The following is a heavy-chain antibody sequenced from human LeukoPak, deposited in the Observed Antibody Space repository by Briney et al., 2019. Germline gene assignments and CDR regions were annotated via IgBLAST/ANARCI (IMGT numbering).Heavy chain of an antibody. CDR3: ARRTVTTDY. J-gene: IGHJ4*02. CDR2: ISSSGSTI. V-gene: IGHV3-48*04. D-gene: IGHD4-17*01. Sequence: GGSLRLSCGASGFTFSSYGMHWVRQAPGKGLEWVSYISSSGSTIYYADSVKGRFTISRDNAKNSLYLQMNSLRAEDTAVYYCARRTVTTDYWGQGTLVTVSS. CDR1: GFTFSSYG.